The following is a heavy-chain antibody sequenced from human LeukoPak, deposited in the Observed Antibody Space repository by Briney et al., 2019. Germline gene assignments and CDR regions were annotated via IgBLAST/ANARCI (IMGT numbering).Heavy chain of an antibody. CDR2: SHYSGTT. CDR3: ARWAAAGTKWFDP. CDR1: GGSIRSSYY. D-gene: IGHD6-13*01. V-gene: IGHV4-39*07. J-gene: IGHJ5*02. Sequence: SETLSLTCIVSGGSIRSSYYWGWIRQPPGKGLEWIGSSHYSGTTYYNPSLKSRVTTSVDTSKNQFSLKLSSVTAADTAVYYCARWAAAGTKWFDPWGQGTLVTVSS.